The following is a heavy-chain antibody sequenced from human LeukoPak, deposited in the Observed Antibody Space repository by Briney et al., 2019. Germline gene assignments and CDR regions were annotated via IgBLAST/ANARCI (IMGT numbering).Heavy chain of an antibody. CDR1: GYSFTSYW. CDR3: ARGRQGTLDAFDI. D-gene: IGHD1-1*01. J-gene: IGHJ3*02. Sequence: GESLKISCKGSGYSFTSYWIGWVRQMPGKGLEWMGIIYPGDSDTRYSPSFQGQVTILADKSISTAYLQWSSLKASDTAMYYRARGRQGTLDAFDIWGQGTMVTVSS. V-gene: IGHV5-51*01. CDR2: IYPGDSDT.